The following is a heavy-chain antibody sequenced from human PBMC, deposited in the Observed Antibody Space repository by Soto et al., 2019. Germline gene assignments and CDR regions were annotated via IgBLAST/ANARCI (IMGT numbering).Heavy chain of an antibody. CDR1: GFTFSDYW. CDR3: AGGGSLEY. J-gene: IGHJ4*02. Sequence: EVQLVESGGGLVQPGGSLRLSCAASGFTFSDYWMTWVRQAPGKGLEWVANIKQDGSETYYADSVKGRFTISRDNAKNSLFLQMNTLGREDTALYFCAGGGSLEYWGQVTLVTVSS. D-gene: IGHD2-15*01. CDR2: IKQDGSET. V-gene: IGHV3-7*04.